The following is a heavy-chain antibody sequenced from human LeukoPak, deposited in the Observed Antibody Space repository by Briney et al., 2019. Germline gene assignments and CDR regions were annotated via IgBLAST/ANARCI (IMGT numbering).Heavy chain of an antibody. Sequence: SETLSLTCAVYGGSFSGYYWSWIRQPPGKGLEWIGEINHSGSTNYNPSLKSRVTISVDTSKNQFSLKLSSVTAADTAVYYCVRGGYIYDSSGYYARFDYWGQGTLVTVSS. CDR3: VRGGYIYDSSGYYARFDY. CDR2: INHSGST. D-gene: IGHD3-22*01. CDR1: GGSFSGYY. V-gene: IGHV4-34*01. J-gene: IGHJ4*02.